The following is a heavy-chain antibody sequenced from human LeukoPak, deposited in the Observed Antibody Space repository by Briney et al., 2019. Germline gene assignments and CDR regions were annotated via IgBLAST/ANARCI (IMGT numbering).Heavy chain of an antibody. CDR3: AREYCSSTSCYFVEYYMDV. J-gene: IGHJ6*03. V-gene: IGHV1-69*05. CDR1: GGTSSSYA. Sequence: GASVKVSCKASGGTSSSYAISWVRQAPGQGLEWMGGIIPIFGTANYAQKFQGRVTITTDESTSTAYMELSSLRSEDTAVYYCAREYCSSTSCYFVEYYMDVWGKGTTVTVSS. CDR2: IIPIFGTA. D-gene: IGHD2-2*01.